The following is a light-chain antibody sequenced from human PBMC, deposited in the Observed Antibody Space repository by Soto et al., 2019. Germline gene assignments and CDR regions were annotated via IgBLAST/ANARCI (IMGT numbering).Light chain of an antibody. J-gene: IGLJ1*01. V-gene: IGLV2-23*01. CDR2: EDN. Sequence: QSVLTQPASVSGSPGQSITISCTGTSSDVGSYNLVSWYQQHPGKAPKLIIYEDNKRPSGVFNRFSGSKSGNTASLTISGLQTEDEADYYCCSYADSSTYVFGTGTKVTVL. CDR1: SSDVGSYNL. CDR3: CSYADSSTYV.